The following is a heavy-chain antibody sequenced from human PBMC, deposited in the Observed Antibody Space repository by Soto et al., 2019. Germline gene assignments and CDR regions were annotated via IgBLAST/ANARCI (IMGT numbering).Heavy chain of an antibody. Sequence: ASVKVSCKASGYTFTGYYMHWVRQAPGQGLEWMGWINTNSGGTNYAQKFQGWVTMTRDTSISTAYMELSRLRSDDTAVYYCARAQSPSGYYYVSPRGGAWFDPWGQGTLVTVSS. V-gene: IGHV1-2*04. D-gene: IGHD3-22*01. CDR2: INTNSGGT. CDR3: ARAQSPSGYYYVSPRGGAWFDP. J-gene: IGHJ5*02. CDR1: GYTFTGYY.